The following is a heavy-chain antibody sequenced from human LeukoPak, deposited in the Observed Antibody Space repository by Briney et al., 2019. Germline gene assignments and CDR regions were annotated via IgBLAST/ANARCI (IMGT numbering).Heavy chain of an antibody. CDR2: FYTSGTI. Sequence: PSETLSLTCSVSGGSISSYYWSWIRQSAGKGLEWIGRFYTSGTINYNPSLKSRVTISVDTSKNQFSLKLSSVTAADTAVYYCARSPGQSLRSAWFDPWGQGTLVTVSS. J-gene: IGHJ5*02. V-gene: IGHV4-4*07. CDR1: GGSISSYY. D-gene: IGHD4-17*01. CDR3: ARSPGQSLRSAWFDP.